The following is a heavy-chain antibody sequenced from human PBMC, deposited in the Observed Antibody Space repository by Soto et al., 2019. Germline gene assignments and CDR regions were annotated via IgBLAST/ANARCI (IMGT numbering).Heavy chain of an antibody. J-gene: IGHJ4*02. CDR2: VSYDGSVT. CDR1: GFTFSDYG. D-gene: IGHD2-15*01. V-gene: IGHV3-30*03. Sequence: QGQLVESGGGVVQPGRSLRLSCAASGFTFSDYGIHWVRQAPGKGLNWVAVVSYDGSVTYYADSVKGRFTISRDNSKNTMYLQMNSLRADDTAVYYCAILAGGPTAEVDYWGQGTLVSVPP. CDR3: AILAGGPTAEVDY.